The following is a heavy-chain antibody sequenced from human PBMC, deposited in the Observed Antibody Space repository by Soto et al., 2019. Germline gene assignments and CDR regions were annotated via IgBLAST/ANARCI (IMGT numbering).Heavy chain of an antibody. CDR3: ARALQWLVAFDI. J-gene: IGHJ3*02. CDR1: GGTFSSYT. V-gene: IGHV1-69*02. Sequence: QVQLVQSGAEVKKPGSSVKVSCKASGGTFSSYTISWVRQAPGQGLEWMGRIIPILGIANYAQKFQGRVTITADKSTSTAYMELSSLRSEDTAVYYCARALQWLVAFDIWGQGTMVTVSS. CDR2: IIPILGIA. D-gene: IGHD6-19*01.